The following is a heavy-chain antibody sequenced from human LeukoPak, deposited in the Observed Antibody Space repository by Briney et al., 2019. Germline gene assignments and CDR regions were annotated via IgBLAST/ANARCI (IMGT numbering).Heavy chain of an antibody. D-gene: IGHD3-10*01. CDR2: INHSGST. CDR1: GGSFSGYY. CDR3: ASGYFGY. Sequence: SETLSLTCAVYGGSFSGYYWSWTRQPPGKGLEWIGEINHSGSTNYNPSLKSRVTISVDTSKNQFSLKLSSVTAADTAVYYCASGYFGYWGQGTLVTVSS. J-gene: IGHJ4*02. V-gene: IGHV4-34*01.